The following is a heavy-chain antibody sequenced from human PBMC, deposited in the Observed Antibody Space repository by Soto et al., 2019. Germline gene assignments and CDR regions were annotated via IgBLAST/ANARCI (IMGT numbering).Heavy chain of an antibody. CDR2: INPKSGGT. J-gene: IGHJ6*03. CDR1: GYSFTDYH. D-gene: IGHD2-8*01. V-gene: IGHV1-2*04. CDR3: ARGDCTECSNGVCSSLHNRDMDV. Sequence: ASVMVSCKDSGYSFTDYHIHWVRQAPGQGLEWLGRINPKSGGTSTAQRFQGWVTMTKDTSISTASMELTRLTSDDTAIYYCARGDCTECSNGVCSSLHNRDMDVR.